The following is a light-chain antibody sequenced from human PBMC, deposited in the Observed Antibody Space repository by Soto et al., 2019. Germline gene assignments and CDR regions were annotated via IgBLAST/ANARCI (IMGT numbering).Light chain of an antibody. CDR3: QQYYSIPWT. CDR1: QSVLYSSNNKNY. Sequence: DIVMTQSPDSLAVSLGERATINCKSSQSVLYSSNNKNYLGWYQQKPGQLPKLLIYWASTRESGVPDRFSGSGSGTDFTLTISSLQAEDVAVYSCQQYYSIPWTFGQGTKVEIK. J-gene: IGKJ1*01. V-gene: IGKV4-1*01. CDR2: WAS.